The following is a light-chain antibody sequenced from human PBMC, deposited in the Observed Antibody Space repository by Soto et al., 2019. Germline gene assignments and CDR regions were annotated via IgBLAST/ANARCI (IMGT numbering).Light chain of an antibody. Sequence: QSVLTQPASVSGSPGQSVTISCTGTSSDIGAYKYVSWYQHHPGKSPRLMIYEVSNRPSGVSNRFSASKSGNTASLTISGLQAEDEADYYCCSYTGSGTPWVFGGGTKLTVL. CDR3: CSYTGSGTPWV. CDR2: EVS. J-gene: IGLJ3*02. V-gene: IGLV2-14*01. CDR1: SSDIGAYKY.